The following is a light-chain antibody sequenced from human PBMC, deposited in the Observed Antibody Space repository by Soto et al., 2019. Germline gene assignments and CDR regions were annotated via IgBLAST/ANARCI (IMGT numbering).Light chain of an antibody. CDR2: EAS. CDR1: STDFVSYNR. V-gene: IGLV2-18*01. CDR3: SLYTSENTYV. J-gene: IGLJ1*01. Sequence: QSVRAEPPSVSGSPGQSVTISCTGTSTDFVSYNRVSWYQQAPGTAPKLIIYEASNRPSGVPDRFSGSKSGNTASLTISGLQAADEADYYCSLYTSENTYVFGTGTKVTVL.